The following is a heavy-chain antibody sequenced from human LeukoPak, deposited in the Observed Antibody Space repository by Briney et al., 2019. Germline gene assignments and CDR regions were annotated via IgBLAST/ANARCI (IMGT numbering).Heavy chain of an antibody. CDR1: GFTFSSYA. D-gene: IGHD2-2*01. Sequence: GGSLRLSCAASGFTFSSYAMSWVRQAPGKGLEWVSAISGSGGSTYCADSVKGRFTISRDNSKNTLYLQMNSLKTEDTAVYYCAGGSLPARGYYYYMDVWGKGTTVTISS. J-gene: IGHJ6*03. CDR2: ISGSGGST. CDR3: AGGSLPARGYYYYMDV. V-gene: IGHV3-23*01.